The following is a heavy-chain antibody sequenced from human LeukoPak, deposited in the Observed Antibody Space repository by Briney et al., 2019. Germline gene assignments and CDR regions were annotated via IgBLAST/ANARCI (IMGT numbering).Heavy chain of an antibody. CDR3: ATGGTGVLDAFDI. D-gene: IGHD1-1*01. CDR2: ISGSGGNT. Sequence: GGSLRLSCAASGFTFSNYAMSWVRQAPGKGLEWVSTISGSGGNTYYADSVKGRFTISRDNSKNTLYLQMNSLRAEDTAVYYCATGGTGVLDAFDIWGQGTMVTVSS. J-gene: IGHJ3*02. CDR1: GFTFSNYA. V-gene: IGHV3-23*01.